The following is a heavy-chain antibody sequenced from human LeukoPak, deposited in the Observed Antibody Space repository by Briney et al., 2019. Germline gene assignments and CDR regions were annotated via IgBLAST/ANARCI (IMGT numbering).Heavy chain of an antibody. V-gene: IGHV3-74*01. CDR1: GFTFNTYW. CDR2: MNSDGSST. D-gene: IGHD3-3*01. CDR3: ARIFGTGTSFDS. J-gene: IGHJ4*02. Sequence: PGGSLRLSCAASGFTFNTYWMHWVRQAPGKGLVWISRMNSDGSSTSYADSVKGRFTISRDNAKNTLYLQMNSLRAEDTAVYYCARIFGTGTSFDSWGQGTLVSVSS.